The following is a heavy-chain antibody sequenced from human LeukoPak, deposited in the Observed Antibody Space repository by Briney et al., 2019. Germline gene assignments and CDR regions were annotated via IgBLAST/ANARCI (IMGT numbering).Heavy chain of an antibody. J-gene: IGHJ5*02. CDR1: GGSFSGYY. D-gene: IGHD2-2*01. CDR3: ARGRGYCSSTSCYYWFDP. Sequence: SETLSLTCAVYGGSFSGYYWSWIRQPPGKGLEWIGEINHSGSTNYNPSLKSRVTISVDTSENQFSLKLSSVTAADTAVYYCARGRGYCSSTSCYYWFDPWGQGTLVTVSS. CDR2: INHSGST. V-gene: IGHV4-34*01.